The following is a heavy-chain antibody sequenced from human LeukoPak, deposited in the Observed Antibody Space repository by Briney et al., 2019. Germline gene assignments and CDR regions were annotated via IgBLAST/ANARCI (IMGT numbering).Heavy chain of an antibody. CDR2: INPGDSDT. V-gene: IGHV5-51*01. CDR1: GGSISGYY. J-gene: IGHJ4*02. Sequence: PSETLSLTCTVSGGSISGYYWSWIRQPPGKGLEWMGIINPGDSDTRYSPSFQGQVTISVDKSISTAYVQWSSLKASDTAMYYCARHKVFIVESTQTDYFDYWGRGTLVTVSS. D-gene: IGHD1-26*01. CDR3: ARHKVFIVESTQTDYFDY.